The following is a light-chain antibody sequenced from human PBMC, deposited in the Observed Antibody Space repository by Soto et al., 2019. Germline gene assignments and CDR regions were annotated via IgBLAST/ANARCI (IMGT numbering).Light chain of an antibody. J-gene: IGKJ4*01. CDR2: ATS. CDR3: HQSYSTPLT. CDR1: QSISSY. Sequence: DIQMTPSPSSLSASVGDRVTITCRASQSISSYLNWYQQKLGKAPKLLIYATSSLQTGVPSRFRGSGSGTDFTLTISSLQPEDFATYYCHQSYSTPLTFGGGTKVEIK. V-gene: IGKV1-39*01.